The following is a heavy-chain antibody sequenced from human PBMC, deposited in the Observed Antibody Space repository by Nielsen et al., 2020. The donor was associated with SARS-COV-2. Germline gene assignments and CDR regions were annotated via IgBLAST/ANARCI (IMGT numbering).Heavy chain of an antibody. D-gene: IGHD2-2*01. CDR3: ARVGVGYCSSTSCYEWSDY. J-gene: IGHJ4*02. CDR2: INHSGST. Sequence: WIRQPPGKGLEWIGEINHSGSTNYNPSLKSRVTISADTSKNQFSLKLSSVTAADTAVYYCARVGVGYCSSTSCYEWSDYWGQGTLVTVSS. V-gene: IGHV4-34*01.